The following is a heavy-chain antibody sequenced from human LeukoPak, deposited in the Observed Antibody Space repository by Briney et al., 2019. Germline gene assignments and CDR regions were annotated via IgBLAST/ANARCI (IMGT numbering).Heavy chain of an antibody. J-gene: IGHJ5*02. CDR1: GASISDSSYY. Sequence: PLETLSLTCTVSGASISDSSYYWAWIRHPPGKGLEWIGSIYYSGSTHYSPSLRSRITMSVHTSKHQFSLNVRSVTAADTAVYYCARNVTRLVGVSRLNWFDPWGQGTLVTVSS. CDR2: IYYSGST. D-gene: IGHD3-16*01. CDR3: ARNVTRLVGVSRLNWFDP. V-gene: IGHV4-39*07.